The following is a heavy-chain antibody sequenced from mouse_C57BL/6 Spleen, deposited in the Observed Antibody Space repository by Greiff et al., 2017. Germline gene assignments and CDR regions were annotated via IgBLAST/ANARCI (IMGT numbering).Heavy chain of an antibody. Sequence: EVQGVESGGGLVKPGGSLKLSCAASGFTFSDYGMHWVRQAPEKGLEWVAYISSGSSTIYYADTVKGRFTISRDNAKNTLFLQMTSLRSEDTAMYYCARYSNYKGSYAMDYWGQGTSVTVSS. J-gene: IGHJ4*01. D-gene: IGHD2-5*01. CDR3: ARYSNYKGSYAMDY. V-gene: IGHV5-17*01. CDR2: ISSGSSTI. CDR1: GFTFSDYG.